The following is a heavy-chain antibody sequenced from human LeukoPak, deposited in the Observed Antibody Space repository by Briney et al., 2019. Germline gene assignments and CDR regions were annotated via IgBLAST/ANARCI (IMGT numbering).Heavy chain of an antibody. CDR2: ISAYNGNT. J-gene: IGHJ4*02. D-gene: IGHD1-26*01. Sequence: GASVKVSCKASGYTFTSYGISWVRQAPGQGLEWMGWISAYNGNTNYAQKLQGRVTMTTDTAASTAYMELSSLRSEDTAVYYCARDGVGATIGYFDYWGQGTLVTVSS. CDR1: GYTFTSYG. V-gene: IGHV1-18*01. CDR3: ARDGVGATIGYFDY.